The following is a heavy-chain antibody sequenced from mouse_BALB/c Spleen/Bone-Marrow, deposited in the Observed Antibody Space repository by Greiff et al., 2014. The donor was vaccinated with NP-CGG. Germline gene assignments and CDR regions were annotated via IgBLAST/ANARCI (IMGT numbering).Heavy chain of an antibody. Sequence: VQLQQSGAELMKPGASVKISCKATGYTFRSYWIEWVKQRPGHGLEWIGEILPGSGSTNYNEKFKGKATFTADTSSNTAYMQLSSLTSEDSAVYYCARDWDPFAYWGQGTLVTVSA. J-gene: IGHJ3*01. CDR1: GYTFRSYW. D-gene: IGHD4-1*01. CDR3: ARDWDPFAY. CDR2: ILPGSGST. V-gene: IGHV1-9*01.